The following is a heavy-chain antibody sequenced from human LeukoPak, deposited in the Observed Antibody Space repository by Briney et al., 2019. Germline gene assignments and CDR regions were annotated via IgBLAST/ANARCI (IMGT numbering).Heavy chain of an antibody. Sequence: PGGSLRLSCAASGFTFSSYAMHWVRQAPGKGLEWVAVISYDGSNKYYADSVKGRFTISRDNSKNTLYLQMNSLRAEDTAVYYCATNSYDNSAPDYWGQGTLVTVSS. D-gene: IGHD3-22*01. CDR1: GFTFSSYA. J-gene: IGHJ4*02. V-gene: IGHV3-30-3*01. CDR2: ISYDGSNK. CDR3: ATNSYDNSAPDY.